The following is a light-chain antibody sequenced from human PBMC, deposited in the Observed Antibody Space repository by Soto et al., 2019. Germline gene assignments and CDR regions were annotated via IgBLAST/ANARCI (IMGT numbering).Light chain of an antibody. V-gene: IGKV3-20*01. Sequence: ELVLTQSPGPLSLSPGERATLSCRASQSVSSSYLAWYQQKPGQAPRLLIYGASSWATGIPDRFSGSGSGTDFTLTISSLEPEDFAVYYCQQYGSSPLTFGRGTKVDIK. CDR3: QQYGSSPLT. J-gene: IGKJ3*01. CDR1: QSVSSSY. CDR2: GAS.